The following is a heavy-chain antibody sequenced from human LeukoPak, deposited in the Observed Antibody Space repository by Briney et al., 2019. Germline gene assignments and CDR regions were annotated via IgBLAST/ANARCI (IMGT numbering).Heavy chain of an antibody. CDR3: ARDQRQLARYYYYYMDV. J-gene: IGHJ6*03. V-gene: IGHV3-74*01. CDR2: IRPDGSDT. Sequence: GGSLRLSCEAAGFTLSGHWMHWVRQAPGKGLVWVSRIRPDGSDTSYAQSVKGRFTISRDNAKNTLFLQMNSLRAEDTAVYYCARDQRQLARYYYYYMDVWGKGTTVTVSS. D-gene: IGHD6-13*01. CDR1: GFTLSGHW.